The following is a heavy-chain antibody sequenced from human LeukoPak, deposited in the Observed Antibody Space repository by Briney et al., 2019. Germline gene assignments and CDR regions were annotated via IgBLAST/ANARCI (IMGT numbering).Heavy chain of an antibody. Sequence: PSETLSLTCTVSGGSISSGGYYWSWIRQHPGDGLEWIGYIYYSGSTYYNPSLKSRVTISIDTSKNHFSLKLSSVTAADTAVYYCARAGGFFSPFGYWGQGTLVTVSS. CDR1: GGSISSGGYY. J-gene: IGHJ4*02. V-gene: IGHV4-31*02. D-gene: IGHD3-16*01. CDR2: IYYSGST. CDR3: ARAGGFFSPFGY.